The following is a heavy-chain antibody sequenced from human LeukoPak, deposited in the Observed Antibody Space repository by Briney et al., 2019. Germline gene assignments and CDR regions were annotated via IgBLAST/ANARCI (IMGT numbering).Heavy chain of an antibody. D-gene: IGHD6-19*01. J-gene: IGHJ4*02. CDR3: AKVDSSGWYIFDY. CDR2: ISGSGGST. CDR1: GFTFSSYA. V-gene: IGHV3-23*01. Sequence: PGGSLRLSCAASGFTFSSYAMSWVRQAPGKGLEWVSAISGSGGSTYYADSVKGRFTISRDNSKNTLYLQTNSLRAEDTAVYYCAKVDSSGWYIFDYWGQGTLVTVSS.